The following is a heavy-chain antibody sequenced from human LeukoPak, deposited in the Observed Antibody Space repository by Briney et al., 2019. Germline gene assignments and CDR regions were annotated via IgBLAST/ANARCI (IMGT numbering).Heavy chain of an antibody. CDR1: GYPFTSYG. CDR2: ISGYNGHT. D-gene: IGHD1-26*01. Sequence: ASVKVSCKASGYPFTSYGISWVRQAPGQGLEWMGWISGYNGHTNYAQMLQGRVTMTTDTSTTTAYMELRNLRSDDTAIYYCARPYKGAVGDYWGQGTLVTVSS. V-gene: IGHV1-18*01. CDR3: ARPYKGAVGDY. J-gene: IGHJ4*02.